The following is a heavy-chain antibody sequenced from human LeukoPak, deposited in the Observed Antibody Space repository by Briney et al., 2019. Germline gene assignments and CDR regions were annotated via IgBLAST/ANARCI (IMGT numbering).Heavy chain of an antibody. Sequence: GGSLRLSCAASGFSFSDYYMSWIRQAPGKGLEWVSHISSSGSSRSYADSVKGRFTISRDNAKNSLYLEMNSLRAEDTAIYYCARFYYGSGRPTQLDSWGQGTLVTVSS. CDR2: ISSSGSSR. V-gene: IGHV3-11*01. CDR3: ARFYYGSGRPTQLDS. J-gene: IGHJ4*02. CDR1: GFSFSDYY. D-gene: IGHD3-10*01.